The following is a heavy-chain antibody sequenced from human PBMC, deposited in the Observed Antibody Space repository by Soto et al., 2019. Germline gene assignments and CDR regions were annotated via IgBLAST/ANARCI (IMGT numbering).Heavy chain of an antibody. J-gene: IGHJ6*02. CDR1: GFTFSSYA. CDR3: ARDPRDRNKDFVLMVYAKTPGYYYGMDA. D-gene: IGHD2-8*01. Sequence: PGGSLRLSCAASGFTFSSYAMHWVRQAPGKGLEWVAVISYDGSNKYYADSVKGRFTISRDNSKNTLYLQMNSLRAEDTAVYYCARDPRDRNKDFVLMVYAKTPGYYYGMDAWGQGTTVTVS. V-gene: IGHV3-30-3*01. CDR2: ISYDGSNK.